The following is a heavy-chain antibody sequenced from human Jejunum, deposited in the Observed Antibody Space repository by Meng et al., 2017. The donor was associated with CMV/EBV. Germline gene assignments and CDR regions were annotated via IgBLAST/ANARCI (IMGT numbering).Heavy chain of an antibody. V-gene: IGHV4-4*07. CDR2: FYSSDTY. D-gene: IGHD1-26*01. J-gene: IGHJ4*02. Sequence: VQLQQSGPGLVKPSETLSLTCTVSGGSVNNYYWSWIRQSAEKGLEWIGRFYSSDTYNYHPSLDSRVTMSLDTSKNQFSLNLRSVTAADTATYYCARGPGASTREGFDYWGLGTLVTVSS. CDR3: ARGPGASTREGFDY. CDR1: GGSVNNYY.